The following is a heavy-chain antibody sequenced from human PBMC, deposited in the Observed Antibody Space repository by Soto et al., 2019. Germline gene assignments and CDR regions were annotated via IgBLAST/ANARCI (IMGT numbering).Heavy chain of an antibody. V-gene: IGHV3-21*01. J-gene: IGHJ4*02. Sequence: GGSLRLSCAASGFTFSSYSMNWFRQAPGKGLEWVSSISSSSSYIYYADSVKGRFTISRDNAKNSLYLQMNSLRAEDTAVYYCARVGTVTSAYDYWGQGTLVTVSS. D-gene: IGHD4-17*01. CDR2: ISSSSSYI. CDR1: GFTFSSYS. CDR3: ARVGTVTSAYDY.